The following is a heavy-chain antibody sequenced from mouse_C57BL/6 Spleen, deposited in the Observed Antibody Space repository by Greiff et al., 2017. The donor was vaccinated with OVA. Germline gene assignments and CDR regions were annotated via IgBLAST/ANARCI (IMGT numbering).Heavy chain of an antibody. CDR3: ARVDGYYVDY. CDR1: GFTFSSYA. V-gene: IGHV5-4*01. CDR2: ISDGGSYT. J-gene: IGHJ2*01. Sequence: EVQVVESGGGLVKPGGSLKLSCAASGFTFSSYAMSWVRQTPEKRLEWVATISDGGSYTYYPDNVKGRFTISRDNAKNNLYLQMSHLKSEDTAMYYCARVDGYYVDYWGQGTTLTVSS. D-gene: IGHD2-3*01.